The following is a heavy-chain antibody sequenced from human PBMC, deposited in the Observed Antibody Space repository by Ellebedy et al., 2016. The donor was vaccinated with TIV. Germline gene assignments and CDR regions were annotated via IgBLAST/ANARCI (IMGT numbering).Heavy chain of an antibody. J-gene: IGHJ5*02. V-gene: IGHV4-34*01. CDR3: ARGGYCSGGSCDNWFDP. Sequence: SETLSLXXAVYGGSFSTYYWSWVRQPPGKGLEWIGEINHSGSTNYSPSLKSRVTISVDTSKNQFSLKLSSVTAADTAVYYCARGGYCSGGSCDNWFDPWGQGTLVTVSS. CDR2: INHSGST. D-gene: IGHD2-15*01. CDR1: GGSFSTYY.